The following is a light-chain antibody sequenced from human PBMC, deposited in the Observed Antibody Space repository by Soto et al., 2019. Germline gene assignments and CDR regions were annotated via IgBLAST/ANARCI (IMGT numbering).Light chain of an antibody. CDR2: GAS. V-gene: IGKV3-15*01. J-gene: IGKJ4*01. CDR3: KQYNNWPPA. Sequence: EIVMTQSPATLSVSPGERATLSCRASQGISRNLAWYQQKPGQAPRLLILGASTRATGIPARFSGSGSGTEFTLTISSLQSEDFAVYYCKQYNNWPPAFGGGTKLEIK. CDR1: QGISRN.